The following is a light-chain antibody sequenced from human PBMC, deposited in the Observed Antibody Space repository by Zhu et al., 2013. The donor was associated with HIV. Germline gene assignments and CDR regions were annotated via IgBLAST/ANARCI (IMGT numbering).Light chain of an antibody. CDR2: EVT. Sequence: QSALTQPASVSGSPGRSITISCTGTKNDIGTYDLVYWYQQHPGRAPKILIYEVTKRPAGVSNRFAGSKSDNTASLTISGLQAEDEADYYCCSYAGGSVLVFGGGTRVTVL. J-gene: IGLJ3*02. CDR3: CSYAGGSVLV. CDR1: KNDIGTYDL. V-gene: IGLV2-23*02.